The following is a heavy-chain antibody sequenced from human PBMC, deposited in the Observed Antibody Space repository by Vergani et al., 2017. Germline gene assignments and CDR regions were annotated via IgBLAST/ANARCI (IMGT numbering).Heavy chain of an antibody. V-gene: IGHV4-34*01. D-gene: IGHD3-10*01. CDR2: INHSGST. Sequence: QVQLQQWGAGLLKPSETLSLTCAVYGGSFSGYYWSWIRQPPGKGLEWIGEINHSGSTNYNPSLKSRVTISVDTSKNQFSLKLSSVTAADTAVYYCARGRGLGYMVRGVMGYGMDVWGQGTTVTVSS. CDR1: GGSFSGYY. CDR3: ARGRGLGYMVRGVMGYGMDV. J-gene: IGHJ6*02.